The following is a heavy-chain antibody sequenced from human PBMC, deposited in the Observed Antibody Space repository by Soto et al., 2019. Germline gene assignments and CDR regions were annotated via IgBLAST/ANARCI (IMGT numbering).Heavy chain of an antibody. V-gene: IGHV4-30-4*01. CDR1: GGSISTGDYY. D-gene: IGHD5-18*01. CDR3: AREGRRVNVNTTNWFDP. J-gene: IGHJ5*02. Sequence: PSETLSLTCTVSGGSISTGDYYWSWIRQPPGKGLEWIGYIYYRGSTYYNASLKSRVTISVDTSKNQFSLRLASVTAADTDVYYCAREGRRVNVNTTNWFDPWGQGTQVTVSS. CDR2: IYYRGST.